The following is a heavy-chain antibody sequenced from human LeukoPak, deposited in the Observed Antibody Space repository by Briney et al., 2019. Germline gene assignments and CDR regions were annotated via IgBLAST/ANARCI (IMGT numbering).Heavy chain of an antibody. V-gene: IGHV3-53*01. J-gene: IGHJ4*02. CDR3: ARRAGAYSHPYDY. Sequence: GGSLRLSCTVSGFTVSSNSMSWVRQAPGKGLEWVSFIFSSTHYSDSVKGRFTISRDNSKNTLYLQMNSLRTEDTAVYYCARRAGAYSHPYDYWGQGTLVTVSS. D-gene: IGHD4/OR15-4a*01. CDR2: IFSST. CDR1: GFTVSSNS.